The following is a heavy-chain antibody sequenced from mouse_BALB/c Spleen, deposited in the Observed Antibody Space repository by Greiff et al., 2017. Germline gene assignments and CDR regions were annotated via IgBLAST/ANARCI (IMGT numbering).Heavy chain of an antibody. CDR3: SRPFPHYYAMDY. J-gene: IGHJ4*01. V-gene: IGHV5-17*02. Sequence: EVKVVESGGGLVQPGGSRKLSCAASGFTFSSFGMHWVRQDPEKGLEWVAYISSGSSTIYYADTVKGRFTISRDNPKNTLFLQMTSLRSEDTAVYYCSRPFPHYYAMDYWGQGTSVTVSS. CDR2: ISSGSSTI. CDR1: GFTFSSFG.